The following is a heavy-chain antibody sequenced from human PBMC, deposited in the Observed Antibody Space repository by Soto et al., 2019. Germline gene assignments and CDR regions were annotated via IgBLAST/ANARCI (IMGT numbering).Heavy chain of an antibody. D-gene: IGHD2-2*01. J-gene: IGHJ3*01. V-gene: IGHV1-69*01. CDR2: IIPLFGIP. CDR3: VRGGTSVRLKGADAV. CDR1: GGTLNKHA. Sequence: QVQLVQSGAEVKKPGSSVKVSCRASGGTLNKHAITWVRRAPGQGLEWLGGIIPLFGIPNYPQKFPGRVTITADDSTNTSHMELIGLTSDDTAVYYCVRGGTSVRLKGADAVRGQGTMVTV.